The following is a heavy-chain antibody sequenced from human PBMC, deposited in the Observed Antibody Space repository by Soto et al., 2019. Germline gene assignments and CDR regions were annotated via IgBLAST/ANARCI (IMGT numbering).Heavy chain of an antibody. CDR1: GFNFDVHT. V-gene: IGHV3-43*01. CDR3: VKDRDWSFDF. Sequence: RRLSCATSGFNFDVHTMHWVRQAPGKGLEWVSFINWDGSDRDYADSVKGRFTISRDNNKNSLHLEMNSLRTEDTALYYCVKDRDWSFDFWGQGTLVTVSS. CDR2: INWDGSDR. J-gene: IGHJ4*02. D-gene: IGHD3-9*01.